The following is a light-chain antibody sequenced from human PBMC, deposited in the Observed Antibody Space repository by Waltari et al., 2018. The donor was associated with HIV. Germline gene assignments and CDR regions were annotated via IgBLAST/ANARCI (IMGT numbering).Light chain of an antibody. Sequence: EIVLTQSPATLSLSPGERATLSCRASQSVDTYLAWYQQKLGQAPRLLIYDASTRATGIPARFSGSGSGTDFTLTISSLEPEDVAVYYCQERTNWRWTFGQGTKVEI. CDR3: QERTNWRWT. CDR2: DAS. CDR1: QSVDTY. V-gene: IGKV3-11*01. J-gene: IGKJ1*01.